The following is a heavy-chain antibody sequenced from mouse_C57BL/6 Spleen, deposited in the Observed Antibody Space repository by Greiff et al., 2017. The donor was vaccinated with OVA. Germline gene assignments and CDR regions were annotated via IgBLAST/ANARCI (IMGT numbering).Heavy chain of an antibody. D-gene: IGHD1-1*01. J-gene: IGHJ2*01. CDR1: GYTFTSYW. V-gene: IGHV1-59*01. Sequence: VKLQQPGAELVRPGTSVKLSCKASGYTFTSYWMHWVKPRPGQGLEWIGVIDPSDSYTHYNQKFKGKATLTVDTSSSTAYMQLSSLTSEDSAVYYCARLGTVVATDYWGQGTTLTVSA. CDR3: ARLGTVVATDY. CDR2: IDPSDSYT.